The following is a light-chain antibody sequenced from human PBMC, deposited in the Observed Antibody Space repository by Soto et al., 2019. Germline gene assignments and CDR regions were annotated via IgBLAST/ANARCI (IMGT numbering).Light chain of an antibody. CDR1: QSVSSNY. Sequence: ENVLTQSPGTLSLSPGERATLSCRASQSVSSNYVAWYQQKPGQAPRLLVYGASGRATGIPDRFSGSGSGTDFTLTISRLEPEDCAVYYCQQYGSSRWTFGQGTKVEIK. J-gene: IGKJ1*01. CDR3: QQYGSSRWT. V-gene: IGKV3-20*01. CDR2: GAS.